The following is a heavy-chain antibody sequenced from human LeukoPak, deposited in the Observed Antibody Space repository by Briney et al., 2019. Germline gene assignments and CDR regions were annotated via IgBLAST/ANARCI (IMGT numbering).Heavy chain of an antibody. CDR1: AFNFRSYG. CDR3: ARGRYYDSGSYYNVIHYFDS. J-gene: IGHJ4*02. CDR2: MSYNGNNR. V-gene: IGHV3-30*03. Sequence: GGSLRLSCAASAFNFRSYGMHWVRQAPGKRPEWVAVMSYNGNNRYYADSVKGRFIISRDNSKDTLYLQMNSLRAEDTAVYYCARGRYYDSGSYYNVIHYFDSWGQGTLVTVSS. D-gene: IGHD3-10*01.